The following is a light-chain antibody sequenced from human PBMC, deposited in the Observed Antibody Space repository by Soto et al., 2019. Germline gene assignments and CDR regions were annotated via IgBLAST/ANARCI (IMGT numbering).Light chain of an antibody. CDR1: SSDVGGYNY. Sequence: QSALTQPPSASGSPGHSVTISCTGTSSDVGGYNYVSWYQQHPGKAPKLMIYEVSKRPSGVPDRFSGSKSGNTASLTVSGLQVEDEADYYCSSYAGSNSSYVFGTGTKVTVL. CDR3: SSYAGSNSSYV. V-gene: IGLV2-8*01. J-gene: IGLJ1*01. CDR2: EVS.